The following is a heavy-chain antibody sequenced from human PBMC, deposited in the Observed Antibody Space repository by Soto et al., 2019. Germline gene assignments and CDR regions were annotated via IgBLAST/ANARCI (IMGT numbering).Heavy chain of an antibody. J-gene: IGHJ5*02. Sequence: SGPTLVNPTQTLTLTCTFSGFSLSTSGVSVGWIRQPPGKALEWLALIYWDDDKRYSPSLKSRLTITKDTSKNQVVLTMTNMDPVDTATYYCAHRPTGNCSGGSCYSPEFDWFDPWGQVTLVTVSS. V-gene: IGHV2-5*02. CDR3: AHRPTGNCSGGSCYSPEFDWFDP. CDR1: GFSLSTSGVS. D-gene: IGHD2-15*01. CDR2: IYWDDDK.